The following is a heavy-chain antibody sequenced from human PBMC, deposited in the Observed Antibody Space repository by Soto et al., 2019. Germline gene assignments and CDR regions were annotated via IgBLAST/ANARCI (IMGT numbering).Heavy chain of an antibody. Sequence: PSETLSLTCTVSGGSISSYYWSWIRQPPGKGLEWIGEINHSGSTNYNPSLKSRVTISVDTSKDQFSLKLSSVTAADTAVYYCARAAGLRRWFDPWGQGTLVTVSS. CDR2: INHSGST. CDR1: GGSISSYY. CDR3: ARAAGLRRWFDP. V-gene: IGHV4-34*01. J-gene: IGHJ5*02. D-gene: IGHD4-17*01.